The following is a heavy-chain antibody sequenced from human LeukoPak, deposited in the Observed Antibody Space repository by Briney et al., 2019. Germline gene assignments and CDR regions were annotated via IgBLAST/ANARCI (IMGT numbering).Heavy chain of an antibody. CDR2: ISRSGDNT. D-gene: IGHD1-20*01. CDR1: GFTFSNYA. V-gene: IGHV3-23*01. Sequence: TGGSLRLSCAASGFTFSNYAMEWVRQPPGKGLEWVSYISRSGDNTYYADSVKGRFTISRDNSKNTLSLQMNSLRAEDTAVYYCAKRVTGTTRYFDSWSQGTLVTVSS. CDR3: AKRVTGTTRYFDS. J-gene: IGHJ4*02.